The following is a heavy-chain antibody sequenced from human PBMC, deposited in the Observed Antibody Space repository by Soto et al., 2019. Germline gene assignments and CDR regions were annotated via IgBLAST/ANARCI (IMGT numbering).Heavy chain of an antibody. J-gene: IGHJ5*02. Sequence: QVQLQQWGAGLLKPSETLSLTCAVYGGSFSGYYWSWIRQPPGKGLEWIGEINHSGSTNYNPSLKGRVTISVDTSKNQFARKLSSVPAADTAVYYCARAGWFGESDSNWFDPWGQGTLVTVSS. D-gene: IGHD3-10*01. CDR3: ARAGWFGESDSNWFDP. V-gene: IGHV4-34*01. CDR1: GGSFSGYY. CDR2: INHSGST.